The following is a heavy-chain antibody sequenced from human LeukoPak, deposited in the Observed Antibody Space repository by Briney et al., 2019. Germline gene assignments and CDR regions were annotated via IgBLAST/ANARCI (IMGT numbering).Heavy chain of an antibody. CDR1: GDSISNYY. J-gene: IGHJ4*02. V-gene: IGHV4-59*01. CDR2: IYYSGST. Sequence: SETLSLTCTVSGDSISNYYWSWIRQPPGKGLEWIGYIYYSGSTNYNPSLKSRVTISADTSKSQFSLNLSSATAADTAVYYCARGTCSNSGCRPYFDYWGRGTQVTVSS. CDR3: ARGTCSNSGCRPYFDY. D-gene: IGHD2/OR15-2a*01.